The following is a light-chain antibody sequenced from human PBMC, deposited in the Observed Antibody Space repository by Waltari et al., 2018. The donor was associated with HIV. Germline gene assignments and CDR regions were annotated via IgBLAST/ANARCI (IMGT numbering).Light chain of an antibody. CDR3: GTWDADLDGQV. Sequence: QSVLTQPPSASGTPGQTIRIPCSGSRPNARSNNVYWYQHIPPTAPKLIIYNTDQRPSGVPARFSASKTGTSASLAISGLQPGDEGLYYCGTWDADLDGQVFGGGTKVTVL. CDR1: RPNARSNN. J-gene: IGLJ3*02. CDR2: NTD. V-gene: IGLV1-44*01.